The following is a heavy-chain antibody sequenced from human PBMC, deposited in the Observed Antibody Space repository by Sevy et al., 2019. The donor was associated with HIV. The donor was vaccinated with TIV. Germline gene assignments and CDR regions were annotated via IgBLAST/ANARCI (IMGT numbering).Heavy chain of an antibody. CDR3: GEEDYSWYA. V-gene: IGHV3-23*01. CDR2: ISASGGYT. CDR1: GFTFLSYP. Sequence: GGSLRLSCAASGFTFLSYPMSWVRQAPGKGLEWVSSISASGGYTYYADSVKGRFTISRDNSRNTVDLEKNSLRAEDTAIYYSGEEDYSWYAWGQGTLVTVSS. D-gene: IGHD6-13*01. J-gene: IGHJ5*02.